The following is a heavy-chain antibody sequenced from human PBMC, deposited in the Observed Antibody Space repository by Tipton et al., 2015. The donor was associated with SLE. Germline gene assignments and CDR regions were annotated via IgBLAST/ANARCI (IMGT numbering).Heavy chain of an antibody. CDR1: GGSISSYY. Sequence: TLSLTCTVSGGSISSYYWSWIRQPPGKGLEWIGYIYYSGSTNYNPSLKSRVTISVDTSKNQFSLKLSSVTAADTAVYYCARGSRYSGYDYPYYFDYWGQGTLVTVSS. V-gene: IGHV4-59*12. CDR3: ARGSRYSGYDYPYYFDY. D-gene: IGHD5-12*01. CDR2: IYYSGST. J-gene: IGHJ4*02.